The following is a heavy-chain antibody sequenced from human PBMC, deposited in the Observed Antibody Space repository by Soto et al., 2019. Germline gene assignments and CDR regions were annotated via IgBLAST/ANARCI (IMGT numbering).Heavy chain of an antibody. D-gene: IGHD3-10*01. Sequence: QVQLVESGGGVVQPGRSLRLSCAASAFTFSSYPMHWVRQAPGKGLEWVAVISYDGSNKYYADSVKGRFTISRDNSKNTLCRQMNSLRAEDTAVYYCARGPGGYYGMDVWGQGTTVTVSS. J-gene: IGHJ6*02. CDR1: AFTFSSYP. V-gene: IGHV3-30-3*01. CDR2: ISYDGSNK. CDR3: ARGPGGYYGMDV.